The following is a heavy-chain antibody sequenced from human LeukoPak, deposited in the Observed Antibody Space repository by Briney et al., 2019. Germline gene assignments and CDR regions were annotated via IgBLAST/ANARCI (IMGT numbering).Heavy chain of an antibody. CDR1: GFTFSSYG. Sequence: GGSLRLSCAASGFTFSSYGMHWVRQAPGKGLEWVAVIWYDRSNKYYADSVKGRFTISRDNSKNTLYLQMNSLRAEDTAVYYCARANRRHREYSSRNYYYYYMDVWGKGTTVTVSS. D-gene: IGHD6-6*01. CDR2: IWYDRSNK. CDR3: ARANRRHREYSSRNYYYYYMDV. V-gene: IGHV3-33*01. J-gene: IGHJ6*03.